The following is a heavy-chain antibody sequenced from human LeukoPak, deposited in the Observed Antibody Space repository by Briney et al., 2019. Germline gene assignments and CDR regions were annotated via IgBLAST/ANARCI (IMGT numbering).Heavy chain of an antibody. D-gene: IGHD3-10*01. CDR2: ISYDGSNK. CDR3: AKDPGSHAFDI. V-gene: IGHV3-30*18. J-gene: IGHJ3*02. Sequence: GGFLRLSCAASGFTFSSYGMHWVRQAPGKGLEWVAVISYDGSNKYYADSVKGRFTISRDNSKNTLYLQMNSLRAEDTAVYYCAKDPGSHAFDIWGQGTMVTVSS. CDR1: GFTFSSYG.